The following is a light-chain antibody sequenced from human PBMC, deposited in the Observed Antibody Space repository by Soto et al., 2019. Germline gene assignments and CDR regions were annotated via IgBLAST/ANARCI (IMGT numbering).Light chain of an antibody. J-gene: IGKJ4*01. CDR2: KAS. V-gene: IGKV1-5*03. CDR3: KRYNTYPLT. CDR1: QNIDAW. Sequence: IQITQSPSALPASVGDRVTITFRSSQNIDAWLAWYQQKPGKAPKVLIYKASSLESGVPSRFSGSGSGTEFTLTISSLQTDDSATYSCKRYNTYPLTFGGGTKVDIK.